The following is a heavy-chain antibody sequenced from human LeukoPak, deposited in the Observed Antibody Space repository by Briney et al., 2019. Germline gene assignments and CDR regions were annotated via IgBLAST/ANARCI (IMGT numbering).Heavy chain of an antibody. D-gene: IGHD6-19*01. CDR2: FDPEDGET. V-gene: IGHV1-24*01. CDR3: ATERLRYSSVNRGLETYYYYYYGMDV. Sequence: ASVKVSCKVSGYILTELSMHWVRQAPGKGLEWMGGFDPEDGETIYAQKFQGRVTMTEDTSTDTAYMELSSLRSEDTAVYNCATERLRYSSVNRGLETYYYYYYGMDVWGQGTTVTVSS. J-gene: IGHJ6*02. CDR1: GYILTELS.